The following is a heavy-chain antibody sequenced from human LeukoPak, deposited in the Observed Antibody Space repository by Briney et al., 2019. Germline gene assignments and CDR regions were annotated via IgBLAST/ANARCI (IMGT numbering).Heavy chain of an antibody. J-gene: IGHJ4*02. CDR3: ARGIRHYYGSGSSY. CDR1: GGSFSGYY. Sequence: NPSETLSLTCAVYGGSFSGYYWSWIRQPPGKGLEWIGEINHSGSTNYNPSLKSRVTISVDTSKNQFSLKLSSVTAADTAVYYCARGIRHYYGSGSSYWGQGTLVTVSS. CDR2: INHSGST. V-gene: IGHV4-34*01. D-gene: IGHD3-10*01.